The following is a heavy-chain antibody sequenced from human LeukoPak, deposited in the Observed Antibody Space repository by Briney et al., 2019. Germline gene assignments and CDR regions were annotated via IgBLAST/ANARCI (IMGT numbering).Heavy chain of an antibody. CDR2: ISYDGSNK. J-gene: IGHJ4*02. CDR1: GFTFRFYG. CDR3: AKDGYCSGGSCYSETDY. V-gene: IGHV3-30*18. D-gene: IGHD2-15*01. Sequence: GGSLRLSCAASGFTFRFYGMHWVRQAPGKGLEWVAVISYDGSNKYYADSVKGRFTISRDNSKNTLYLQMNSLRAEDTAVYYCAKDGYCSGGSCYSETDYWGQGTLVTVSS.